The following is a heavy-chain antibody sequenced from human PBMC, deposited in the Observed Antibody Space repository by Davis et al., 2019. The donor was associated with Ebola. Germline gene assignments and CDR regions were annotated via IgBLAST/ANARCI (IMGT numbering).Heavy chain of an antibody. CDR3: AKSAGTPGWFGP. CDR2: ISSSGTI. Sequence: GESLKISCAASGFTFSGYSMNWVRQAPGKGLEWVSYISSSGTIYYTDSVKGRFTISRDNSKNTLYMEMNSLRAEDTALYYCAKSAGTPGWFGPWGQGTLVTVSS. CDR1: GFTFSGYS. V-gene: IGHV3-48*01. D-gene: IGHD1-1*01. J-gene: IGHJ5*02.